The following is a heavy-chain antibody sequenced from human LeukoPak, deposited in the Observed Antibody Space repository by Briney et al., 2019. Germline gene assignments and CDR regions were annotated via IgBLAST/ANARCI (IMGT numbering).Heavy chain of an antibody. CDR1: GYTFTHHY. V-gene: IGHV1-46*01. Sequence: ASVKVSCKASGYTFTHHYMHWVRQAPGQGLEWMGKINPSGGSATYAQKFQGRVTMTRDTSTSTVYMEVSSLRSEDTAVYYCARARLGSSASADCWGQGTLVTVSS. J-gene: IGHJ4*02. D-gene: IGHD6-19*01. CDR2: INPSGGSA. CDR3: ARARLGSSASADC.